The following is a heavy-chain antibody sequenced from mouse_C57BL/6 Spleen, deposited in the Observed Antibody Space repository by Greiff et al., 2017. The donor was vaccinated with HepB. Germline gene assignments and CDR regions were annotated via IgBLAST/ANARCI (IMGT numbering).Heavy chain of an antibody. Sequence: VQLQQSGAELVRPGASVTLSCKASGYTFTDYEMHWVKQTPVHGLDWIGAIDPETGGTAYNQKFKGKAILTADKSSSTAYMELRSLTSEDSAVYYCTREECYGSSSFAYWGQGTLVTVSA. D-gene: IGHD1-1*01. J-gene: IGHJ3*01. CDR1: GYTFTDYE. CDR3: TREECYGSSSFAY. CDR2: IDPETGGT. V-gene: IGHV1-15*01.